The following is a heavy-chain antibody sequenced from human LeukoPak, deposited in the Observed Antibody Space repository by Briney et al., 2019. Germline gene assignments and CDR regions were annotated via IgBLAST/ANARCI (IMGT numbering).Heavy chain of an antibody. J-gene: IGHJ4*02. CDR3: AKDISYYFDY. CDR1: GFTFRNYG. CDR2: IRYDGSNK. D-gene: IGHD3-16*02. Sequence: GGSLRLSCAASGFTFRNYGMSWVRQAAGKGLEWVAFIRYDGSNKYYADSVKGRFTISRDNSKNTLYLQMNSLRAEDTAVYYCAKDISYYFDYWGQGTLVTVSS. V-gene: IGHV3-30*02.